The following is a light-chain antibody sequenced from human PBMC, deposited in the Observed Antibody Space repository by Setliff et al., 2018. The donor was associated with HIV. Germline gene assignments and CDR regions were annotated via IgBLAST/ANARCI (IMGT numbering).Light chain of an antibody. J-gene: IGLJ1*01. V-gene: IGLV2-23*01. CDR2: EGS. CDR1: SSDVGSYNL. CDR3: CSNTGSNTYV. Sequence: SVLTQPASVSGSPGQSITISCTGTSSDVGSYNLVSWYQQHPGKAPKLMIYEGSKRPSGVSNRFSGSKSGNTASLTISGLQAEDEADYYCCSNTGSNTYVFGTGTKVTVL.